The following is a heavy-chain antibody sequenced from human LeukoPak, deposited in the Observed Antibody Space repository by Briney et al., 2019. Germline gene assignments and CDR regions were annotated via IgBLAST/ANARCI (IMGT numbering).Heavy chain of an antibody. CDR2: INPSGGST. V-gene: IGHV1-46*01. J-gene: IGHJ5*01. CDR1: GYTFTSYY. CDR3: ARDRSIAARPGVWFDS. D-gene: IGHD6-6*01. Sequence: SVKVSCKASGYTFTSYYMHWVRQAPGQGLEWMGIINPSGGSTGYAQKFQGRVTMTRDTSTSTVYMELSSLRSEDTAVYYCARDRSIAARPGVWFDSWGQGTLVTVSS.